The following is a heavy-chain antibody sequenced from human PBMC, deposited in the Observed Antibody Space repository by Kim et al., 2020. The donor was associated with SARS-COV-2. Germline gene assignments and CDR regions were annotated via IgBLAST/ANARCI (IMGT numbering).Heavy chain of an antibody. Sequence: LKSRVTISVDTSTNQFSLKLSSVTAADTAVYYCARSHAPIAVAGIGAFDYWGQGTLVTVSS. D-gene: IGHD6-19*01. J-gene: IGHJ4*02. V-gene: IGHV4-39*01. CDR3: ARSHAPIAVAGIGAFDY.